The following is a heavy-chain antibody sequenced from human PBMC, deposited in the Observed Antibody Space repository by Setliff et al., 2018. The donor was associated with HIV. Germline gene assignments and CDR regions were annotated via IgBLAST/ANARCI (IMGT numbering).Heavy chain of an antibody. V-gene: IGHV4-34*01. Sequence: SETLSLTCGAYSGPLSAYYWAWIRQPPGKGLEWIGEINHSGSTNYNPSLKSRVTISVDTSKNQFSLNLTSVSAADTAVYYCATVARRLEPASLVHRYMDVWGTGTAVTSP. D-gene: IGHD1-1*01. CDR2: INHSGST. CDR3: ATVARRLEPASLVHRYMDV. CDR1: SGPLSAYY. J-gene: IGHJ6*03.